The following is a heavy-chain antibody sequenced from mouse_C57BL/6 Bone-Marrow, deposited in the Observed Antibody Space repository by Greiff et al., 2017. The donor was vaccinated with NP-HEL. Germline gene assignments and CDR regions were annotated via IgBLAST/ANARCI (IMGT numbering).Heavy chain of an antibody. V-gene: IGHV2-6-1*01. D-gene: IGHD2-2*01. CDR3: ARQGEASTMVTTRAMDY. CDR1: GFSLTSYG. J-gene: IGHJ4*01. CDR2: IWSDGST. Sequence: QVQLKQSGPGLVAPSQSLSITCTVSGFSLTSYGVHWVRQPPGKGLEWLVVIWSDGSTTYNSALKSRLSISKDNSKSQVFLKMNSLQTDDTAMYYCARQGEASTMVTTRAMDYWGQGTSVTVSS.